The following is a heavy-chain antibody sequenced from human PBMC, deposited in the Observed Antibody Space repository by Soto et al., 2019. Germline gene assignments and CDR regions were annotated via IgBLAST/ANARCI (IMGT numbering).Heavy chain of an antibody. J-gene: IGHJ4*02. CDR2: IYYSGST. CDR1: GGSISSSSYY. D-gene: IGHD3-9*01. Sequence: QLQLQESGPGLVKPSETLSLTCTVSGGSISSSSYYWGWIRQPPGKGLEWIGGIYYSGSTYYNPSLKSRVTISVDTSKNQFSLKLSSVTAADTAVYYCASHDWAKPFDYWGQGTLVTVSS. V-gene: IGHV4-39*01. CDR3: ASHDWAKPFDY.